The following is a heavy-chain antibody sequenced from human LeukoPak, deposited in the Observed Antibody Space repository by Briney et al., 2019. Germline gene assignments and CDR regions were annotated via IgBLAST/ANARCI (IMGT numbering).Heavy chain of an antibody. Sequence: SETLSLTCTVSGGSISSYYWSWIRQPAGEGLEWIGRIYTSGSTDYNPSLKSRVTMSVDTSKNQFSLKLSSVTAADTAVYYCARDGSGSYPSLYFDYWGQGTLVTVSS. V-gene: IGHV4-4*07. D-gene: IGHD1-26*01. CDR2: IYTSGST. J-gene: IGHJ4*02. CDR3: ARDGSGSYPSLYFDY. CDR1: GGSISSYY.